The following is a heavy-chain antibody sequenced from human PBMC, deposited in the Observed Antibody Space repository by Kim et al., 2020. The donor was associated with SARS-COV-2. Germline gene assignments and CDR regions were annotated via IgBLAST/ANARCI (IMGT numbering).Heavy chain of an antibody. CDR1: GGTFSSYA. Sequence: SVKVSCKASGGTFSSYAISWVRQAPGQGLEWMGGIIPIFGTANYAQKFQGRVTITADESTSTAYMELSSLRSEDTAVYYCARVVMVRGVPDENYYYGMDVWGQGTTVTVSS. CDR2: IIPIFGTA. CDR3: ARVVMVRGVPDENYYYGMDV. D-gene: IGHD3-10*01. V-gene: IGHV1-69*13. J-gene: IGHJ6*02.